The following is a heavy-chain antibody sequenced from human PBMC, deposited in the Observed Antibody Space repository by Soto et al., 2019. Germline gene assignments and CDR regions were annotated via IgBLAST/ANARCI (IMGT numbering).Heavy chain of an antibody. D-gene: IGHD2-21*02. Sequence: QVQLVEPGGGVVQPGRSLRLSCAASGFPFRSYGMHWVRQAPGKGLAGVAVISYDGSNKYYADSVKGPFTISRDNSKNTLYLQMNSFGAEDTAVYYCAKDSEDYWVGDCYYAYWGQGTLVTFSS. CDR2: ISYDGSNK. CDR1: GFPFRSYG. V-gene: IGHV3-30*18. J-gene: IGHJ4*02. CDR3: AKDSEDYWVGDCYYAY.